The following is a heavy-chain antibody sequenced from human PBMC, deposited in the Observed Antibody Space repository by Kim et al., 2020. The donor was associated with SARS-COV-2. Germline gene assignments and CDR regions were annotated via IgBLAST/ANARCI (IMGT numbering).Heavy chain of an antibody. CDR2: ISAYNDNT. Sequence: ASVKVSCKASGYTFTSYGISWVRQAPGQGLEWMGWISAYNDNTNYAQKLQGRVTMTTDTSTSTAYMELRSLRSEDTAVYYCYTVTGYYYGMDYWGQGTPVTVSS. D-gene: IGHD4-17*01. J-gene: IGHJ6*02. CDR1: GYTFTSYG. CDR3: YTVTGYYYGMDY. V-gene: IGHV1-18*01.